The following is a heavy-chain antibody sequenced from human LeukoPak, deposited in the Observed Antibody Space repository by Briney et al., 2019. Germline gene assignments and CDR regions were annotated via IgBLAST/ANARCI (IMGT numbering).Heavy chain of an antibody. V-gene: IGHV4-39*07. CDR1: GGSISSSSYY. D-gene: IGHD3-9*01. CDR2: IYYSGST. J-gene: IGHJ4*02. Sequence: SETLSLTCTVSGGSISSSSYYWGWIRQPPGKGLEWIGGIYYSGSTYYNPSLKSRVTISVDTSKNQFSLKLSSVTAADTAVYYCARDPFILTGSKYYFDYWGQGTLVTVSS. CDR3: ARDPFILTGSKYYFDY.